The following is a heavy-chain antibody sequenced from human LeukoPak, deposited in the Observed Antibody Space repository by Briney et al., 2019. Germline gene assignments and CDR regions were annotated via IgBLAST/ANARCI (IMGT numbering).Heavy chain of an antibody. CDR1: GGSISGYY. CDR2: MYYGGST. D-gene: IGHD2-15*01. Sequence: SETLSLTCTVSGGSISGYYWSWIRQPPGKGPEWIVYMYYGGSTNYNPSLKSRVTVSVDTSKNEFSLRLTSVTAADTAVYYCARRGSGGTRKPFDIWGQGTKVTVSS. V-gene: IGHV4-59*08. CDR3: ARRGSGGTRKPFDI. J-gene: IGHJ3*02.